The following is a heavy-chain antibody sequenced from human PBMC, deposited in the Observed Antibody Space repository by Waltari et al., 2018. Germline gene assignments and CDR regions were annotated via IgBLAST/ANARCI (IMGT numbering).Heavy chain of an antibody. CDR2: INHDGSGK. CDR1: GFTFSSYW. V-gene: IGHV3-7*01. Sequence: EVQLVESGGGLVQTGGSLRLSCAASGFTFSSYWMSWVSQAPGKGLEWLANINHDGSGKFFLGSVKGRFTISRDNAKNSVYLQMNSLTGEDTAVYYCATSLDAAGNDWGQGTLVTVSS. D-gene: IGHD5-18*01. CDR3: ATSLDAAGND. J-gene: IGHJ4*02.